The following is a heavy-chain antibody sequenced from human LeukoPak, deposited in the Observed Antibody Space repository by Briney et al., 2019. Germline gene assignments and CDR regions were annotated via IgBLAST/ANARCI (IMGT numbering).Heavy chain of an antibody. CDR3: AKDARIYSSGWYYYYGMDV. CDR2: ISYDGSNK. V-gene: IGHV3-30*18. J-gene: IGHJ6*02. D-gene: IGHD6-19*01. CDR1: GFTFSSYS. Sequence: GGSLRLSCAASGFTFSSYSMKWVRQAPGKGLEWVAVISYDGSNKYYADSVKGRFTISRDNSKNTLYLQMNSLRAEDTAVYYCAKDARIYSSGWYYYYGMDVWGQGTTVTVSS.